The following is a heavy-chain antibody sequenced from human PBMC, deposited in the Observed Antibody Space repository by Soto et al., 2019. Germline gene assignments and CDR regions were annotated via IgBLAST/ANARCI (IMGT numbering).Heavy chain of an antibody. Sequence: QVQLVQSGAEVKKPGSSVKVSCKASGGTFSSNAISWVRQAPGQGLEWMGGIIPIFGTANYAQKFQGRVTITADESTSTAYMELSSLRSEDTAVYYCARPRYCGGDCYAEYFQHWGQGTLVTVSS. J-gene: IGHJ1*01. CDR2: IIPIFGTA. V-gene: IGHV1-69*01. D-gene: IGHD2-21*02. CDR1: GGTFSSNA. CDR3: ARPRYCGGDCYAEYFQH.